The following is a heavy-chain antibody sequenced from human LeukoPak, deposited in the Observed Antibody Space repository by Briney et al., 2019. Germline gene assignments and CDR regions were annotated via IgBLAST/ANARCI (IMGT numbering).Heavy chain of an antibody. D-gene: IGHD5-12*01. Sequence: HPGGSLRLSCAASGFTFSSYGMHWVRQAPGKGLEWVAVIWYDGSNKYYADSVKGRFTISRDNSKNTLYLQMNSLRAEDTAVYYCARDGGYSGYDGGIDYWGQGTLVNVSS. V-gene: IGHV3-33*01. J-gene: IGHJ4*02. CDR2: IWYDGSNK. CDR3: ARDGGYSGYDGGIDY. CDR1: GFTFSSYG.